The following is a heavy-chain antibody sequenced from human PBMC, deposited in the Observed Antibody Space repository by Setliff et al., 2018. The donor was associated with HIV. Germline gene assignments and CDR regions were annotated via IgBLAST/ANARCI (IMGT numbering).Heavy chain of an antibody. J-gene: IGHJ4*02. CDR2: ISPDGSEK. Sequence: PGGSLRLSCATSGFTFRDYWMTWVRQAPGGGLQWVASISPDGSEKSLVDSVMGRFTISRDNAKNSLFLQLNSLRAEDAAVYYCARDGAYNIFTGLVAFDYWGQGTLVTVSS. CDR3: ARDGAYNIFTGLVAFDY. V-gene: IGHV3-7*01. CDR1: GFTFRDYW. D-gene: IGHD3-9*01.